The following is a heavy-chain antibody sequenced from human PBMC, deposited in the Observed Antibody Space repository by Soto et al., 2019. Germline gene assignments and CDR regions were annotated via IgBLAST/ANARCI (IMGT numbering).Heavy chain of an antibody. Sequence: GGSLRLSCVGFGFTFSSFEMNWVRQNPGKGLEWLSYIGRSGETIYYADSVKGRFTISRDNAKSSLFLQMNGLRDEDTGIYYCARDSRGGAARRPTFYYWGRGTLVTVSS. D-gene: IGHD6-6*01. CDR3: ARDSRGGAARRPTFYY. CDR2: IGRSGETI. J-gene: IGHJ4*02. V-gene: IGHV3-48*03. CDR1: GFTFSSFE.